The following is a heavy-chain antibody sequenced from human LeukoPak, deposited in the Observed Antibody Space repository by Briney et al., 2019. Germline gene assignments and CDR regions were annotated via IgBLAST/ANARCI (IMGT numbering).Heavy chain of an antibody. J-gene: IGHJ4*02. CDR1: GFTFTTYW. CDR3: ARDSAGGGYEGSDY. V-gene: IGHV3-7*01. CDR2: IRQDGGAT. D-gene: IGHD5-12*01. Sequence: GGSLRLSCAASGFTFTTYWMTWVRQAPGRGLEWLANIRQDGGATYYADSVKGRFTISRDNAKNSLYLQMNSLRAEDTAVYYCARDSAGGGYEGSDYWGQGTLVTVSS.